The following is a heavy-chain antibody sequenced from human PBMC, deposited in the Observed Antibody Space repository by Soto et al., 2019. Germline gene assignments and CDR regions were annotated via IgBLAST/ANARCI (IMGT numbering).Heavy chain of an antibody. J-gene: IGHJ4*02. D-gene: IGHD6-13*01. CDR3: ARERDYSSSFDY. CDR1: GGSISSGGYY. Sequence: PLSLTCTVSGGSISSGGYYWSWIRQHPGKGLEWIGYIYYSGSTYYNPSLKSRVTISVDTSKNQFSLKLSSVTAADTAVYYCARERDYSSSFDYWGQGTLVTVSS. V-gene: IGHV4-31*03. CDR2: IYYSGST.